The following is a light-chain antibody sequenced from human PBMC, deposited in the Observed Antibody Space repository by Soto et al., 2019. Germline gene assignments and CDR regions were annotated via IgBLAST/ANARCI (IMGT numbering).Light chain of an antibody. CDR3: QQYNNWPPWT. CDR1: QSVSSN. Sequence: EIVMTQSPATLSVSPGDRATLSCRANQSVSSNLAWYQQKPGQAPRLLVYGASTRSAGIPDRFSGGGSGTEFTLTISSLQSEDLAVYYCQQYNNWPPWTFGQGTKVEIK. CDR2: GAS. V-gene: IGKV3-15*01. J-gene: IGKJ1*01.